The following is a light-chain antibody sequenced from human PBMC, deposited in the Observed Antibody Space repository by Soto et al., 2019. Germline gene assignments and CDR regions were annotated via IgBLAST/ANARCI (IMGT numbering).Light chain of an antibody. CDR2: SSN. CDR1: NSNIGSNT. J-gene: IGLJ2*01. V-gene: IGLV1-44*01. Sequence: QSLLTQPPSASGTPGQRVTISCSGGNSNIGSNTVNWFQQLPGTAPKLLIYSSNQRPSGVPDRFSGSKSGTSASLAISGLQSEDEADYYCAAWDDSLTGVVFGGGTKLTVL. CDR3: AAWDDSLTGVV.